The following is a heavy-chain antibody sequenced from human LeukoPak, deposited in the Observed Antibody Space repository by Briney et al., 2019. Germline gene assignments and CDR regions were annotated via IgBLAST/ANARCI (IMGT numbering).Heavy chain of an antibody. J-gene: IGHJ3*02. D-gene: IGHD6-19*01. Sequence: GESLKISCKGSGYSFTNYWIGWVRQMPGKGLEWMGMSYPGDSASRFSPSFQGRVTMSVDRSINTAYLQWSSLRASDTAMYYCATSREVAGSHAFDIWGQGTVVTVSS. CDR3: ATSREVAGSHAFDI. CDR1: GYSFTNYW. CDR2: SYPGDSAS. V-gene: IGHV5-51*01.